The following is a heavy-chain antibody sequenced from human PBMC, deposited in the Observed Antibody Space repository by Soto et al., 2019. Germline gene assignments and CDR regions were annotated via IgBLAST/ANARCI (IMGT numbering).Heavy chain of an antibody. CDR1: GFTFSSYA. CDR3: ARPRYNWNYYFDY. Sequence: GGSLRLSCAASGFTFSSYAMHWVRQAPGKGLEWVAVISYDGSNKYYADSVKGRFTISRDNSKNTLYLQMNSLRAEDTAEYYCARPRYNWNYYFDYWGQGTLVTVSS. CDR2: ISYDGSNK. V-gene: IGHV3-30-3*01. J-gene: IGHJ4*02. D-gene: IGHD1-7*01.